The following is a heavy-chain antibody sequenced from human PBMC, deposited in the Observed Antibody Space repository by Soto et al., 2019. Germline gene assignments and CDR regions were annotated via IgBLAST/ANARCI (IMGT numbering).Heavy chain of an antibody. CDR3: ARVSLAGPSGGRYFDY. J-gene: IGHJ4*02. D-gene: IGHD3-10*01. CDR1: GFTFSAHY. CDR2: IKNKANSYTT. Sequence: EVQLVESGGGLVQPGGSLRLSCAASGFTFSAHYMDWVRQAPGKGLEWVGRIKNKANSYTTEYAAAVEGRFTISREDSQNYLYLQMNSLKTEDTAVYYCARVSLAGPSGGRYFDYWGQGSQVAVSS. V-gene: IGHV3-72*01.